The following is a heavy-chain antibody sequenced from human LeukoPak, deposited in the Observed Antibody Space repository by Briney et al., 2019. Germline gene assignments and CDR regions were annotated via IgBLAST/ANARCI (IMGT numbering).Heavy chain of an antibody. V-gene: IGHV4-34*01. Sequence: PGGSLRLSCAASGFTFSSYWMSWIRQPPGKGLEWIGEIHHTGSTNSNPSLKSRVTISLDTSKNQFSLKLSSVTAADTAVYSCARGSVRGEFDPWGQGTLVTVSS. J-gene: IGHJ5*02. CDR2: IHHTGST. D-gene: IGHD3-10*01. CDR3: ARGSVRGEFDP. CDR1: GFTFSSYW.